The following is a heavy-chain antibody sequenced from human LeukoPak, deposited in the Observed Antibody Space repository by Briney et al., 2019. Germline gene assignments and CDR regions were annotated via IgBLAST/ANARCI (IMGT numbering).Heavy chain of an antibody. Sequence: GSLRLSCAASGFIFSNYGMHWVRQAPGKGLEWVAVISDDGGNKYYVDSVKGRFTISRDNSKNTLYMQMNSLRSEDTAVYYCANSPPYCSSTSCYINYWGQGTLVAVSS. CDR2: ISDDGGNK. D-gene: IGHD2-2*02. V-gene: IGHV3-30*18. J-gene: IGHJ4*02. CDR3: ANSPPYCSSTSCYINY. CDR1: GFIFSNYG.